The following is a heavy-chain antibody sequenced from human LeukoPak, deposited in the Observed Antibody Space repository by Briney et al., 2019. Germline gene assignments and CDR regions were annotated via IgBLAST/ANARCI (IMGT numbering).Heavy chain of an antibody. CDR3: ARDLSTDY. V-gene: IGHV3-74*01. CDR1: GFTLSTYW. Sequence: PGGSLRLSCRASGFTLSTYWMHWVRHAPGKGLVWVSRINSDGTSTNYADSVKGRFTISRDNAKNTVYLQMNSLTAEDTAVYYCARDLSTDYWGQGTQVTVSS. D-gene: IGHD2/OR15-2a*01. J-gene: IGHJ4*02. CDR2: INSDGTST.